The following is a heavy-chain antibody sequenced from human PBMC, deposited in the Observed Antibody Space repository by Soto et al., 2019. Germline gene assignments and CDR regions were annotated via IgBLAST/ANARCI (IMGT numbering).Heavy chain of an antibody. D-gene: IGHD2-8*02. J-gene: IGHJ5*02. CDR3: TRDLNHDTGP. CDR1: GFTFSSYA. V-gene: IGHV3-30*04. Sequence: PGGSLRLSCAASGFTFSSYAMHWVRQAPGKGLEWVAVISYDGSNKYYVDSVKGRFTISRDNAKNSVYLQMNSLRGEDTALYYCTRDLNHDTGPWGQGTQVTVSS. CDR2: ISYDGSNK.